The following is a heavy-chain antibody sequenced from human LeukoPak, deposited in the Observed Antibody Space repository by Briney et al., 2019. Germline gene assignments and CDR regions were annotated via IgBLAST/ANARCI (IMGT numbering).Heavy chain of an antibody. J-gene: IGHJ4*02. CDR1: GFTFSSYA. CDR2: ISYDGSNK. D-gene: IGHD3-22*01. Sequence: TGGSLRLSCAASGFTFSSYAMHWVRQAPGKGLEWVAVISYDGSNKYYADSVKGRFTISRDNSKNTLYLQMNSLRAEDTAVYYCAKLTLVADSSGYPIDYWGQGTLVTVSS. V-gene: IGHV3-30*04. CDR3: AKLTLVADSSGYPIDY.